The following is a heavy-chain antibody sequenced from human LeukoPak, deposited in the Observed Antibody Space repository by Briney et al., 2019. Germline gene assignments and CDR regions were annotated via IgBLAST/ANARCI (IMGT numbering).Heavy chain of an antibody. CDR3: ARVRLTMVRGDHYYGMDV. V-gene: IGHV1-18*01. J-gene: IGHJ6*02. CDR2: ISAYNGNT. CDR1: GYTFTSYG. D-gene: IGHD3-10*01. Sequence: ASVKVSCKASGYTFTSYGISWVRQAPGQGLEWMGWISAYNGNTNYAQKLQGRVTMTTDTSTSTAYMELRSLRSDDTAVYYCARVRLTMVRGDHYYGMDVWGQGTTVTVSS.